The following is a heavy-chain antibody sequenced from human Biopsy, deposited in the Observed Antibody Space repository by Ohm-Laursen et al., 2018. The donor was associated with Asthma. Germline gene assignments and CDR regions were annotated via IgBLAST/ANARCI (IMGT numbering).Heavy chain of an antibody. D-gene: IGHD3-22*01. CDR2: IYHLGNA. CDR3: ARIPRRSGSYFVDY. CDR1: GGSISVSNW. J-gene: IGHJ4*02. V-gene: IGHV4-4*03. Sequence: PPGTLSLTCDVSGGSISVSNWWSWVRQPPGRGLEWIGQIYHLGNANYNPSLKSRVSFSRDTSKNQFSLRLSSVTAADTAMYYCARIPRRSGSYFVDYWGQGTLVTVSS.